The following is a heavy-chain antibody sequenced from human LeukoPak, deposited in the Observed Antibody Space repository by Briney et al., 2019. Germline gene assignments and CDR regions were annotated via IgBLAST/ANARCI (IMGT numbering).Heavy chain of an antibody. CDR2: IHTNGGT. J-gene: IGHJ4*02. V-gene: IGHV4-4*07. Sequence: SETLSLTCTVSGASITSFYYNWIRQSAGKGLEWIGRIHTNGGTDYRPSLNSRVTMSVDTSKKQISLKLTSVTAADTAVYFCSRGGGYGDYWGQGILVTVSS. CDR1: GASITSFY. D-gene: IGHD5-12*01. CDR3: SRGGGYGDY.